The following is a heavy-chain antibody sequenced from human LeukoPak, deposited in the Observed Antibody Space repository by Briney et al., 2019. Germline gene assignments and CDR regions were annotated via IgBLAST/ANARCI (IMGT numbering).Heavy chain of an antibody. J-gene: IGHJ6*04. CDR1: GLAFSDYW. CDR3: ATDRGLR. V-gene: IGHV3-7*03. CDR2: IKYDGSEK. Sequence: GGSLRLSCAASGLAFSDYWMYWVRQAPGKGLEWVANIKYDGSEKYYVDSVKGRFTISRDNAKNSLYLQMYSLRVEDTAMYYCATDRGLRWGKGTTVTVSS.